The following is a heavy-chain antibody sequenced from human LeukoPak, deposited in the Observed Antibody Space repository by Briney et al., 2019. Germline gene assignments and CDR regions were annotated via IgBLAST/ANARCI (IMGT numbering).Heavy chain of an antibody. CDR2: LISDGSSA. V-gene: IGHV3-74*01. CDR3: VRDSRYCPDV. CDR1: GFTVSSSF. Sequence: GGSLRLSCAASGFTVSSSFIYWVRRAPGKGLEWVSRLISDGSSASYADSVKGRFTISRDNTKNILYLQMNSLRAEDTAVYYCVRDSRYCPDVWGQGTTVTVSS. J-gene: IGHJ6*02. D-gene: IGHD2-8*02.